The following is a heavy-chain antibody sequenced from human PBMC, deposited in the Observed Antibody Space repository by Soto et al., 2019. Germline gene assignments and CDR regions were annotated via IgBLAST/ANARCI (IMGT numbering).Heavy chain of an antibody. CDR1: GVSLSGYY. Sequence: QVQLQQWGAGPLKPSETLSLTCAVYGVSLSGYYWSWIRQPPGKGLEWIGEIDNSGKTNYSPSLKSRVTISADTSKNQFSLTVTSLTAADTAVYYCARGRDGGAADCGQGTRVTVSS. CDR3: ARGRDGGAAD. V-gene: IGHV4-34*01. D-gene: IGHD3-16*01. CDR2: IDNSGKT. J-gene: IGHJ4*02.